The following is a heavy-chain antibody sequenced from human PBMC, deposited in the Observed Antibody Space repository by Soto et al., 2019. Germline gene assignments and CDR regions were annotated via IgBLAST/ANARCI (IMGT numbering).Heavy chain of an antibody. CDR2: IYYSGST. J-gene: IGHJ4*02. CDR3: ARDRGGGYDFDY. D-gene: IGHD3-16*01. Sequence: PSETMSLRRTVSCGTIGGGGYCCILISQHPGKCLEWIGYIYYSGSTYYNPSLKSRVTISVDTSQNQFSLKLSSVTAADTAVYYWARDRGGGYDFDYWGQGTLVTVSS. V-gene: IGHV4-31*02. CDR1: CGTIGGGGYC.